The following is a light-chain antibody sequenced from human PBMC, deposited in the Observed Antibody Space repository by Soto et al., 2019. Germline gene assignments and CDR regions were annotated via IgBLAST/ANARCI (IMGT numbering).Light chain of an antibody. V-gene: IGKV1-5*01. CDR1: QSISTW. CDR2: DAS. CDR3: QHYNSYSWT. Sequence: DIQMTQSPSTLSVSVGDRVTITCRASQSISTWLAWYQQKPGKAPNLLIYDASSLESGVPSRFSGSGSGTEFTLTISSLQPDDFASYYCQHYNSYSWTFGQGTKVDIK. J-gene: IGKJ1*01.